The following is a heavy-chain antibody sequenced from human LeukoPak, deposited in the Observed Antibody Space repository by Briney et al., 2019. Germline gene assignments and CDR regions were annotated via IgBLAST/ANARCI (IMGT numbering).Heavy chain of an antibody. D-gene: IGHD3-10*01. CDR1: GYAFTGTGSY. V-gene: IGHV1-2*02. CDR2: IHPISGAT. Sequence: EDSVKVSCKTSGYAFTGTGSYLYWLRQAPGQGLECMGWIHPISGATSYAQRFQGRVAMTRDTSISTAYMELSRLRPDDTAVYYCARDGPAQMVDFDCWGQGSQVTVSS. J-gene: IGHJ4*02. CDR3: ARDGPAQMVDFDC.